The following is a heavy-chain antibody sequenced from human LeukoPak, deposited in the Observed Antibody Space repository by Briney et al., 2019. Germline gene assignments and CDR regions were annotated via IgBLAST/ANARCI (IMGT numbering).Heavy chain of an antibody. V-gene: IGHV1-2*02. CDR1: GYTFTGYY. Sequence: GASVKVSCKASGYTFTGYYMHWVRQAPGQGLEWMGWINPNSGGTNYAQKFQGRVTMTRDTSISTAYMELSRLRSDDTAVYYCARDILTGPGASDIWGQGTMVTVSS. CDR3: ARDILTGPGASDI. CDR2: INPNSGGT. D-gene: IGHD3-9*01. J-gene: IGHJ3*02.